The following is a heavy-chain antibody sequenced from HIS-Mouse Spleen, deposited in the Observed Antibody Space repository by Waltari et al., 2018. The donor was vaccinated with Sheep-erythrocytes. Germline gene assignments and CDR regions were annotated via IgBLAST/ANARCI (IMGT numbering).Heavy chain of an antibody. V-gene: IGHV4-39*01. Sequence: QLQLQESGPGLVKPSETLSLTCTVSGGSISSSSYYWGWISQPPGKGLEWIGSIYYSGSTYDNPSLKSRVTIAVDTSKNQFSLKLSSVTAADTAVYYCARHKDTAMVHFDYWGQGTLVTVSS. CDR2: IYYSGST. D-gene: IGHD5-18*01. J-gene: IGHJ4*02. CDR3: ARHKDTAMVHFDY. CDR1: GGSISSSSYY.